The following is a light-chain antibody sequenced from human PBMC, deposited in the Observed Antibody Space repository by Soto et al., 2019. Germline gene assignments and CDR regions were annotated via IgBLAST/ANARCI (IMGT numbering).Light chain of an antibody. CDR1: QDIRND. V-gene: IGKV1-6*01. CDR3: LQDYIYPYT. CDR2: GTS. Sequence: AIQMTQSPSSLSVSVGDRVTITCRASQDIRNDLGWYQQKPGKAPKLLIYGTSNLQSGVPSRFSGSGSGTDFTLTISSLKPEDFAIYYCLQDYIYPYTFGQGTKVDIK. J-gene: IGKJ2*01.